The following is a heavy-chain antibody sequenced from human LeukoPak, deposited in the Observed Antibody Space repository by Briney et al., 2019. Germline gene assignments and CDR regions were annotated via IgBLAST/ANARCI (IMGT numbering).Heavy chain of an antibody. D-gene: IGHD3-22*01. CDR2: IYTSGST. Sequence: SETLSLTCTVSGGSISSGSYYWSWIRQPAGKGLEWIGRIYTSGSTNYNPSLKSRVTISVDTSKNQFSLKLSSVTAADTAVYYCARQQRITMIVVVIGGDWFDPWGQGTLVTVSS. J-gene: IGHJ5*02. CDR1: GGSISSGSYY. CDR3: ARQQRITMIVVVIGGDWFDP. V-gene: IGHV4-61*02.